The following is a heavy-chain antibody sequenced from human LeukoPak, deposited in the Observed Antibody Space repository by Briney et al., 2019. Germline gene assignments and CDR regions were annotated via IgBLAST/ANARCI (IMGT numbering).Heavy chain of an antibody. Sequence: SETLSLTCTVSGGSISSTGYYWGWIRQPPGKGLEWIGSVSYSGSTYYDPSLKSRVTTSVDTSKNQFSLKLSSVTAADTAVYYCARWGQFWSGYYSFDYWGQGTLVTVSS. D-gene: IGHD3-3*02. CDR3: ARWGQFWSGYYSFDY. V-gene: IGHV4-39*01. J-gene: IGHJ4*02. CDR2: VSYSGST. CDR1: GGSISSTGYY.